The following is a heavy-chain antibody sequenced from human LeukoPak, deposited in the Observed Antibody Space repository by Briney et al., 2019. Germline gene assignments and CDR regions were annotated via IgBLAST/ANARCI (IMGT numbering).Heavy chain of an antibody. V-gene: IGHV3-23*01. Sequence: PGGPLRLSCTASRFSSRFTFITYAMSWVRQAPGKGLEWVSTISGSGGRTYYADSGKGRFTISRDNSKNTLYLQMNSLRANDTAVYYCARDLGTAVGGDLGLWGQGTLVTVSS. J-gene: IGHJ4*02. CDR1: RFSSRFTFITYA. D-gene: IGHD1-26*01. CDR2: ISGSGGRT. CDR3: ARDLGTAVGGDLGL.